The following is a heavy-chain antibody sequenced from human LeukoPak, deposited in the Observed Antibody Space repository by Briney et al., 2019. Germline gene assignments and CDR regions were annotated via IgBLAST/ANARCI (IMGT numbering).Heavy chain of an antibody. J-gene: IGHJ6*02. CDR1: GGSISSGSYY. CDR2: IYTSGST. V-gene: IGHV4-61*02. CDR3: ARASGSYLSNYYYYGMDV. Sequence: PSQTLSLTCTVSGGSISSGSYYWSWIRQPAGKGXXXXXXIYTSGSTNYNPSLKSRVTISVDTSKNQFSLKLSSVTAADTAVYYCARASGSYLSNYYYYGMDVWGQGTTVTVSS. D-gene: IGHD1-26*01.